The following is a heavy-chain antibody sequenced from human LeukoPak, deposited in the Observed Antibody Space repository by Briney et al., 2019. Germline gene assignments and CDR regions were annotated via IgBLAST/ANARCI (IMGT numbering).Heavy chain of an antibody. CDR2: IHTSGST. CDR1: GGSISNYY. J-gene: IGHJ4*02. V-gene: IGHV4-4*07. CDR3: ARRDISSGWSFDY. Sequence: PSETLSLTCTVSGGSISNYYWSWIRQPAGKGLEWIGQIHTSGSTNYNPPLKSRVTMSVDTPANQLSLTIRSVTAADTAVYYCARRDISSGWSFDYWGKGTLVTVSS. D-gene: IGHD6-19*01.